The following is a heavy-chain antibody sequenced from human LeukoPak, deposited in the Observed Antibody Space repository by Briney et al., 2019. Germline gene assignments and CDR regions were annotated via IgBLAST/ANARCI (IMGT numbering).Heavy chain of an antibody. CDR2: IIPIFGRA. CDR3: ARSYDYVWGSYRYIGYFDY. D-gene: IGHD3-16*02. Sequence: ASVKVSCKASGGTFSSYATSWVRQAPGQGLEWMGGIIPIFGRANYAQKFQGRVTITADESTSTAYMELSSLRSEDTAVYYCARSYDYVWGSYRYIGYFDYWGQGTLVTVSS. V-gene: IGHV1-69*13. J-gene: IGHJ4*02. CDR1: GGTFSSYA.